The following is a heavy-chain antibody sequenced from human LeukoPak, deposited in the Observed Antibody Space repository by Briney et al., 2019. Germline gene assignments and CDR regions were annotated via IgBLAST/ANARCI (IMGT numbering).Heavy chain of an antibody. V-gene: IGHV1-2*04. CDR2: INPNSGGT. J-gene: IGHJ4*02. CDR3: ARAHYGDYGGYYFDY. Sequence: GASVKVSCKASGGTFSSYAISWVRQAPGQGLEWMGWINPNSGGTNYAQKFQGWVTMTRDTSISTAYMELSRLRSDDTAVYYCARAHYGDYGGYYFDYWGQGTLVTFSS. CDR1: GGTFSSYA. D-gene: IGHD4-17*01.